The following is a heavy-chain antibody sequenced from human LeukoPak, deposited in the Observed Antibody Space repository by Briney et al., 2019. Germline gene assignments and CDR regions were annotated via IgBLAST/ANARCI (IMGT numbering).Heavy chain of an antibody. J-gene: IGHJ6*04. V-gene: IGHV3-74*01. CDR1: GFTFSSYW. CDR2: INSDGSST. Sequence: GGSLRLSCAASGFTFSSYWMHWVRQAPGKGLVWVSRINSDGSSTSYADSVKGRFTISRDNPKNTLYLQMNSLRAEDTAVYYCAREYYYGTGSHEYYYGMDGWGKGTTVTDSS. D-gene: IGHD3-10*01. CDR3: AREYYYGTGSHEYYYGMDG.